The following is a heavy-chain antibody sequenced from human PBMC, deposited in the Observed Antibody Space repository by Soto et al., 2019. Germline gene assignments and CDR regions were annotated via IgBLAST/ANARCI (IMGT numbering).Heavy chain of an antibody. J-gene: IGHJ5*02. CDR1: GYTFTDYR. D-gene: IGHD6-6*01. Sequence: QVQLVQSGVEVKKPRASVKVSCKASGYTFTDYRMIWVRQAPGQGLEWMGIINPSGGSTNYAPNFQGRVTLTRDSFTSTVYMELSNLRSEDTAVYYCARPAGRLANWFDPWGQGTLVTVSS. CDR3: ARPAGRLANWFDP. CDR2: INPSGGST. V-gene: IGHV1-46*01.